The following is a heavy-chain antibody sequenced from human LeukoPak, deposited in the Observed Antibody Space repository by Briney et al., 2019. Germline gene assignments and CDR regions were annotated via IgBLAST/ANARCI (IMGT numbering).Heavy chain of an antibody. J-gene: IGHJ4*02. CDR2: ISGRGDST. V-gene: IGHV3-23*01. CDR3: AKAKLIAVAGATDS. D-gene: IGHD6-19*01. CDR1: GFTFGSFA. Sequence: PGGSLRLSCAASGFTFGSFAMSWVRQAPGKGLEWVSAISGRGDSTYYADSVKGRFTISRDNSKNTLYLQMNSLRPEDTAVYFCAKAKLIAVAGATDSWGQGTLVTVSS.